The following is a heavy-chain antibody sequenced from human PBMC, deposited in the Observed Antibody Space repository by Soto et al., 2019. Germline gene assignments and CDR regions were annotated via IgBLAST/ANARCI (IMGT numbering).Heavy chain of an antibody. V-gene: IGHV3-73*02. J-gene: IGHJ4*02. CDR2: IRSKANSYAT. CDR1: GFTFSGSA. D-gene: IGHD3-10*01. CDR3: TSTPLLWFGDPFDY. Sequence: EVQLVESGGGLVQPGGSLKLSCAASGFTFSGSAMHWVRQASGKGLEWVGRIRSKANSYATAYAASVKGRFTISRDDSKNTAYLQMNSLKTEDTAVYYCTSTPLLWFGDPFDYWGQGTLVTVSS.